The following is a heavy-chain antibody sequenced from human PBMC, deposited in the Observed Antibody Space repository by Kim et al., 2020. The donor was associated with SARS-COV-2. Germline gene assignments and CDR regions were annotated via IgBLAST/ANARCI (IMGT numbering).Heavy chain of an antibody. D-gene: IGHD3-22*01. V-gene: IGHV4-31*03. CDR1: GDSISSGAYY. CDR2: IHYSGST. Sequence: SETLSLTCTVSGDSISSGAYYWSWLRQHPGKGLEWIGHIHYSGSTYYTPSLKSRVAKSVDTSKNQFSLKLTSVTAADTAVYYCARVSSSGYTFDIWGQGTMVTVSS. CDR3: ARVSSSGYTFDI. J-gene: IGHJ3*02.